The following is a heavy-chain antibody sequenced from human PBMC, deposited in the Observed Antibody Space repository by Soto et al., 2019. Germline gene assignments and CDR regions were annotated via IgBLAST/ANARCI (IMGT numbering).Heavy chain of an antibody. CDR1: GYTFTGYY. J-gene: IGHJ6*03. Sequence: GASVKVSCKASGYTFTGYYMHWVRQAPGQGLEWMGRIIPILGIANYAQKFQGRVTITADKSTSTAYMELSSLRSEDTAVYYCARDYESGYFYYYYYMDVWGKGTTVTVSS. CDR3: ARDYESGYFYYYYYMDV. V-gene: IGHV1-69*04. CDR2: IIPILGIA. D-gene: IGHD3-3*01.